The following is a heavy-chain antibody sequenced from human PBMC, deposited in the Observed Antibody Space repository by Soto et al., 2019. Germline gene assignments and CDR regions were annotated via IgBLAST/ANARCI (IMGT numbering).Heavy chain of an antibody. J-gene: IGHJ3*02. Sequence: GGSLRLSCAASGFTFSSYSMNWVRQAPGKGLEWVSSISSSSSYIYYADSVKGRFTISRDNAKNLFYLQMNSLRAEDTAVFYCARDLGCGGSCYAGYAFDIWGQGTMVTVSS. CDR1: GFTFSSYS. CDR2: ISSSSSYI. CDR3: ARDLGCGGSCYAGYAFDI. D-gene: IGHD2-15*01. V-gene: IGHV3-21*01.